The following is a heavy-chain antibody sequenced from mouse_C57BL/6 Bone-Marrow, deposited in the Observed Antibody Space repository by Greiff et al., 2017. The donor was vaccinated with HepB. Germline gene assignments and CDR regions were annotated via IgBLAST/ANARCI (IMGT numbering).Heavy chain of an antibody. Sequence: EVKLQESGGDLVKPGGSLKLSCAASGFTFSSYGMSWVRQTPDKRLEWVATISSGGSYTYYPDSVKGRFTISRDNAKNTLYLQMSSLKSEDTTMYYCARRLFMDYWGQGTSVTVSS. D-gene: IGHD1-1*02. CDR2: ISSGGSYT. CDR1: GFTFSSYG. J-gene: IGHJ4*01. V-gene: IGHV5-6*01. CDR3: ARRLFMDY.